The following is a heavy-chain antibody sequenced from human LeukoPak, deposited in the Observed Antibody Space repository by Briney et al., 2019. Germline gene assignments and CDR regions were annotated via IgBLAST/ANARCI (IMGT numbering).Heavy chain of an antibody. V-gene: IGHV1-2*02. CDR1: GYTFTGYF. D-gene: IGHD1-26*01. Sequence: GASVKVSCKTSGYTFTGYFMHWVRQAPGQGLEWLGWISPDSGVTKYAQKFQGRVTMTRDTSISTAYMELSRLRSDDTAVYYCASRELGYWGQGTLVTVSS. CDR3: ASRELGY. CDR2: ISPDSGVT. J-gene: IGHJ4*02.